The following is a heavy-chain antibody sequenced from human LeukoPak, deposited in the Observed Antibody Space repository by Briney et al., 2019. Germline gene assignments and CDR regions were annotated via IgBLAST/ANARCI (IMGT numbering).Heavy chain of an antibody. Sequence: PGGSLRLSCAASGFTFSSYAMSWVRQAPGKGLEWVSAISGSGGSTYYADSVKGRFSISRDNSKNTLYLQMNSLRAEDTAVYYCAKDVAVAGTSFDYWGQGTLVTVSS. CDR1: GFTFSSYA. J-gene: IGHJ4*02. CDR3: AKDVAVAGTSFDY. CDR2: ISGSGGST. V-gene: IGHV3-23*01. D-gene: IGHD6-19*01.